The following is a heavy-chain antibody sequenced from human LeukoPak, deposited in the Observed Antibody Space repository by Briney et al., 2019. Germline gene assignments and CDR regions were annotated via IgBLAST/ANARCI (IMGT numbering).Heavy chain of an antibody. V-gene: IGHV3-21*05. D-gene: IGHD1-26*01. J-gene: IGHJ5*02. Sequence: GGSLRLSCAASGFTFSTFNMNWVRQAPGKGLEWVSFISRDSTYKYYADSVKGRFTISRDDANNTLYLQMKSVRPGDTAVYYCARPSSGNYARSESWGQGTLVTVSS. CDR1: GFTFSTFN. CDR2: ISRDSTYK. CDR3: ARPSSGNYARSES.